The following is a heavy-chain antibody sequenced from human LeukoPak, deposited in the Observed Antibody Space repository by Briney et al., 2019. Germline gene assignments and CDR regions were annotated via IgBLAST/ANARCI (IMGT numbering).Heavy chain of an antibody. CDR2: INPNSGGT. CDR1: GYTFTDYY. V-gene: IGHV1-2*02. CDR3: ARGNIVVVPAAIGSSTESD. D-gene: IGHD2-2*01. Sequence: ASVKVSCKASGYTFTDYYMHWVRQAPGQGLEWMGWINPNSGGTNYAQKFQGRVTMTRDTSISTAYMELSRLRSDDTAVYYCARGNIVVVPAAIGSSTESDWGQGTLVTVSS. J-gene: IGHJ4*02.